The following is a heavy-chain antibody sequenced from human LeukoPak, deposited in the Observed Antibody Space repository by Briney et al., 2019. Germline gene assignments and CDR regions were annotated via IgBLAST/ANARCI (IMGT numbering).Heavy chain of an antibody. J-gene: IGHJ5*01. V-gene: IGHV4-59*08. CDR2: IYYSGRT. CDR3: ARRGYSYGPRWFDS. D-gene: IGHD5-18*01. Sequence: PSETLSLTCTVSGGSISSDYCSCIRQPPPRGLQWMGDIYYSGRTTYNPSPKSRVTISADTTKNNFSPKMSTVTAADTAAYYCARRGYSYGPRWFDSWGRGTLVTVSS. CDR1: GGSISSDY.